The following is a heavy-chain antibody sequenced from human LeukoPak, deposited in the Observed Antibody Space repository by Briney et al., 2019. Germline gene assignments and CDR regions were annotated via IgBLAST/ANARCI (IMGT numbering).Heavy chain of an antibody. CDR1: GFTFSNAW. CDR3: ITISPRLRWYQIYYYYGMDV. CDR2: IKSKTDGGTT. J-gene: IGHJ6*02. Sequence: GGSLRLSCAASGFTFSNAWMSWVRQAPGKGLEWVGRIKSKTDGGTTDYAAPVKGRFTISRDDSKNTLYLQMNSLKTEDTAVYYCITISPRLRWYQIYYYYGMDVWGQGTTVTVSS. V-gene: IGHV3-15*01. D-gene: IGHD4-23*01.